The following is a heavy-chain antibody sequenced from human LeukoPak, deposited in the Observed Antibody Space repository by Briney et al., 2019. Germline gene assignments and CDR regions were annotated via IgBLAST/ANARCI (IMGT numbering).Heavy chain of an antibody. CDR1: GFSFSSYA. CDR2: ISGSGVNT. V-gene: IGHV3-23*01. J-gene: IGHJ4*02. CDR3: AKDLSSSGHFGDY. Sequence: PGGSLRLSCAASGFSFSSYAMTWVRQAPGKGLEWVSGISGSGVNTHYADSVKGRFTISRDNSKNTLYLQINSLRAEDTAVYYCAKDLSSSGHFGDYWGQGTLVTVSS. D-gene: IGHD6-13*01.